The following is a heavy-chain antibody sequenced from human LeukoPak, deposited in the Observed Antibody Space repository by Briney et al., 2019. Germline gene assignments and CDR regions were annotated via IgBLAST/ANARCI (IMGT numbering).Heavy chain of an antibody. CDR1: GDSISSGTYY. J-gene: IGHJ5*02. Sequence: SETLSLTCTVSGDSISSGTYYWSWLRQHPGKGLEWIGYVHSSGSAYYHPSLKSRVTISLNTSKNQFSLKLSSVTAADTAVYYCAREGLYSSRSPLDPWGQGTLVTVSS. V-gene: IGHV4-31*03. CDR3: AREGLYSSRSPLDP. D-gene: IGHD3-16*01. CDR2: VHSSGSA.